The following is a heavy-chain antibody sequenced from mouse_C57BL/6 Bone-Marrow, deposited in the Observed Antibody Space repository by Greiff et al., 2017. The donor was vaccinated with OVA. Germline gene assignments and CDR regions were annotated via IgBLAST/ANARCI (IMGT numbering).Heavy chain of an antibody. D-gene: IGHD1-1*01. CDR1: GFTFSSYG. CDR3: ASLYYYGTFDY. J-gene: IGHJ2*01. CDR2: ISSGGSYT. V-gene: IGHV5-6*02. Sequence: DVMLVESGGDLVKPGGSLKLSCAASGFTFSSYGMSWVRQTPDKRLEWVATISSGGSYTYYPDSVKGRFTISRDNAKNTLYLQMSSLKSEDTAMYYCASLYYYGTFDYWGQGTTLTVSS.